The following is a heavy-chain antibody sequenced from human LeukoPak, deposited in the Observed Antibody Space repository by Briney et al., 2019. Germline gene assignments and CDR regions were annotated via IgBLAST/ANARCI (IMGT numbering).Heavy chain of an antibody. CDR1: GFTASSNS. J-gene: IGHJ4*02. D-gene: IGHD3-22*01. CDR2: IYGGGHT. V-gene: IGHV3-53*01. CDR3: ARDYYDNSGYMEY. Sequence: PGGSLRLSCAASGFTASSNSMSWVRQAPGKGLEWVSVIYGGGHTYYADSVKGRFTISRDISKSTLYLQMNSLRAEDTAVYYCARDYYDNSGYMEYWGQGTLVTVSS.